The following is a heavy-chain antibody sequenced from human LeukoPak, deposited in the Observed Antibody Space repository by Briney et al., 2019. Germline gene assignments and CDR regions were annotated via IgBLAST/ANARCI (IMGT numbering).Heavy chain of an antibody. CDR1: GASISSTTHS. CDR2: VYNSGST. Sequence: SETLSLTCSVSGASISSTTHSWGWVRLPPGKGLEWIGNVYNSGSTSYNPSFKSRVIISVGTSKNQFSLKLKSVIATDTAVYYCVRHVTPWGYCSSSTCNELDPWGQGTLVTVSS. D-gene: IGHD2-2*01. CDR3: VRHVTPWGYCSSSTCNELDP. V-gene: IGHV4-39*01. J-gene: IGHJ5*02.